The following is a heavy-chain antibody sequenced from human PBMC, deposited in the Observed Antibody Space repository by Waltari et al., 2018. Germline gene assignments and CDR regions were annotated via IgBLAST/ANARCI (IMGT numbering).Heavy chain of an antibody. D-gene: IGHD6-19*01. CDR1: GFTFSSSA. V-gene: IGHV3-23*04. J-gene: IGHJ5*02. Sequence: EVQLVESGGGLVQPGGSLRLSCAASGFTFSSSAMSWVRTAPGKGLEWVSAISGSGGSTYYADSVKGRFTISRDNSKNTLYLQMNSLRAEDTAVYYCAKALKIAVAGLNWFDPWGQGTLVTVSS. CDR2: ISGSGGST. CDR3: AKALKIAVAGLNWFDP.